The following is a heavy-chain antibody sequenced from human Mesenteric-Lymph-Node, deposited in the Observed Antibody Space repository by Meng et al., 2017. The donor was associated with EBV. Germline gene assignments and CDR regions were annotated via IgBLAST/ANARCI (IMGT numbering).Heavy chain of an antibody. CDR3: ARDVLGYYYGSELDF. J-gene: IGHJ4*02. CDR1: GFNFDDYG. V-gene: IGHV3-20*01. CDR2: VSWNGIST. D-gene: IGHD3-10*01. Sequence: EVGLGGSGGGVVRPGGSLRLSCAAFGFNFDDYGMSWVRQAPGKGLEWVSGVSWNGISTGYAASVRGRFTISRDNAKNSLYLEMDSLRAEDTALYHCARDVLGYYYGSELDFWGQGTLVTVSS.